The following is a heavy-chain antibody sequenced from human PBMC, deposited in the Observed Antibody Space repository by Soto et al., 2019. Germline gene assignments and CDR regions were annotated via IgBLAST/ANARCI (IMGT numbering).Heavy chain of an antibody. V-gene: IGHV4-31*03. J-gene: IGHJ4*02. D-gene: IGHD3-10*01. CDR1: VGSVSSGGYY. Sequence: TLSLTGTVSVGSVSSGGYYWSWILQHPGKGLEWIGYIYYSGSTYYNPSLKSRVTISVDTSKNQFSLKLSSVTAADTAVYYCARDHYYGSGSYDYWGQGTLVTVSS. CDR3: ARDHYYGSGSYDY. CDR2: IYYSGST.